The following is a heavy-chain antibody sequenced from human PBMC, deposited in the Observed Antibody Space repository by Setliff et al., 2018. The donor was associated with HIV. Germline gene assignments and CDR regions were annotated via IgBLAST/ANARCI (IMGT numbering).Heavy chain of an antibody. J-gene: IGHJ3*02. CDR2: INPNSGGT. CDR3: ARDYQVVVVAATMADI. D-gene: IGHD2-15*01. Sequence: ASVKVSCTASGYTFIGYYMHWVRQAPGQGLEWMGWINPNSGGTNYAQKFQGRVTMTRDTSNSTAYMELSRLRSDDTAVYYCARDYQVVVVAATMADIWGQG. CDR1: GYTFIGYY. V-gene: IGHV1-2*02.